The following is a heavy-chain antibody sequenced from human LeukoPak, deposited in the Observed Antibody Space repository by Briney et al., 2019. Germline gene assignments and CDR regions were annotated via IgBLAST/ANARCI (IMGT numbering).Heavy chain of an antibody. CDR3: ARAPGQGPE. V-gene: IGHV3-21*01. J-gene: IGHJ4*02. Sequence: GGSLRLSCAASGFSLSSNSMNWFRQAPGRGLEWDSSMSTSATYIYYADSVKGRFTMSRDNAKNSLYLQMNSLRAEDTAVYYCARAPGQGPEWGQGTLVTVSS. D-gene: IGHD3-10*01. CDR1: GFSLSSNS. CDR2: MSTSATYI.